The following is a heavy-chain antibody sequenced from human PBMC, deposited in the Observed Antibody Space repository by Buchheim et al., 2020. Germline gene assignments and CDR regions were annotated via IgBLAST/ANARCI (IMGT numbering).Heavy chain of an antibody. V-gene: IGHV4-34*01. CDR2: INHSGST. D-gene: IGHD1-26*01. J-gene: IGHJ6*03. Sequence: QVQLQQWGAGLLKPSETLSLTCAVSGGSFSGYYWSWIRQPPGKGLEWIGEINHSGSTNYNPSLKSRVTISVDTSKNQFPLKLSSVTAADTAVYYCAKDAVVGATVGRYMDVWGKGTT. CDR1: GGSFSGYY. CDR3: AKDAVVGATVGRYMDV.